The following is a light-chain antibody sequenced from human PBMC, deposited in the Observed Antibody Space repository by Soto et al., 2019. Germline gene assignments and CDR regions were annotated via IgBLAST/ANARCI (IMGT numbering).Light chain of an antibody. J-gene: IGKJ5*01. Sequence: DIQMTQSPSSLSASVGDRVTITCRARLDINNFLAWFQQKPGKAPKSLIYDASNLQSGVPSRFSGSGSGTDFTLTIRSLQPEDFATYYCQHYKSYPLTFGQGTRLEIK. CDR1: LDINNF. CDR2: DAS. CDR3: QHYKSYPLT. V-gene: IGKV1-16*01.